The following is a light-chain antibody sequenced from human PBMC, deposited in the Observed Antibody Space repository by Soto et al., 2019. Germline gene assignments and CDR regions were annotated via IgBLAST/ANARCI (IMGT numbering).Light chain of an antibody. J-gene: IGKJ2*01. Sequence: EIVLTQSPGILSLSPGEGATLSCRASQSVRSNYLAWYQQKPGQTPRLLFYSASSRATGIPVRFSGSGAGTDFTLTISRLEPEDFAVYYCQQYANTPYTFGQGTKLEIK. CDR1: QSVRSNY. V-gene: IGKV3-20*01. CDR2: SAS. CDR3: QQYANTPYT.